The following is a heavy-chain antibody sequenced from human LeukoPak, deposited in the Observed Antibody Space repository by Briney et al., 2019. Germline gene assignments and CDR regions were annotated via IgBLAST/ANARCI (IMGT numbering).Heavy chain of an antibody. CDR3: ARDRIQYYDFWSGPPGSGAFDI. V-gene: IGHV4-30-2*01. Sequence: PSQTLSLTCTVSGGSISSGGYYWSWIRQPPGKGLEWIGYIYHSGSTYYNPSLKSRVTISVDRSKNQFSLKLSSVTAADTAVYYCARDRIQYYDFWSGPPGSGAFDIWGQGTMVTVSS. J-gene: IGHJ3*02. CDR1: GGSISSGGYY. D-gene: IGHD3-3*01. CDR2: IYHSGST.